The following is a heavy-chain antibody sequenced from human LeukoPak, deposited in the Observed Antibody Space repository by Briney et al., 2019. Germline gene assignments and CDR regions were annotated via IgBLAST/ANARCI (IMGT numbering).Heavy chain of an antibody. CDR2: IYWDDDK. J-gene: IGHJ4*02. CDR1: GFSLSTSGVG. CDR3: AHTSSGYYYDSY. Sequence: SGPTLVKPTQTLTLTCTFSGFSLSTSGVGVGWIRQPPGKALEWLAVIYWDDDKRYSPSLKSRLTITKETSKNQVVLTMTNRDPLDTATYYCAHTSSGYYYDSYWGQGTLVTVSS. D-gene: IGHD3-22*01. V-gene: IGHV2-5*02.